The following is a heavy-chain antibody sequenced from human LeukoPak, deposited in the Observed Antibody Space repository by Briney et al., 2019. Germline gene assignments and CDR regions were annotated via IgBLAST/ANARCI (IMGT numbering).Heavy chain of an antibody. V-gene: IGHV1-2*02. CDR1: GYTVTGYY. CDR3: ARDGGSSSPGWFDP. CDR2: INPNSGGT. J-gene: IGHJ5*02. D-gene: IGHD6-6*01. Sequence: ASVKVSCKASGYTVTGYYMHWVRQAPGQGLEWMGWINPNSGGTNYAQKFQGRVTMTRDTSISTAYMELSRLRSDDTAVYYCARDGGSSSPGWFDPWGQGTLVTVSS.